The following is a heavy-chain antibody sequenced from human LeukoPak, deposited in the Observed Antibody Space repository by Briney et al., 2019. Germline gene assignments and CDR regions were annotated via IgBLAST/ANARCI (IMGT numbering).Heavy chain of an antibody. J-gene: IGHJ4*02. CDR1: GYTFTGYY. Sequence: ASVKVSCKASGYTFTGYYIHWVRQAPGQGLEWMGWMNPISGGTSYAQKFQGRVTMTSDTSISTAYMELTSLRSDDTAVYYCARDMITITTPYFDYWGQGTLVTVSS. CDR2: MNPISGGT. D-gene: IGHD3-22*01. CDR3: ARDMITITTPYFDY. V-gene: IGHV1-2*02.